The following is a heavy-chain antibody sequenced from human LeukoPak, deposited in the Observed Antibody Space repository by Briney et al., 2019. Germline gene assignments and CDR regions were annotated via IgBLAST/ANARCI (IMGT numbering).Heavy chain of an antibody. Sequence: GASVKASCKASGYTFTGYYMHWVRQAPGQGLEWMGWINPNSGGTNYAQKFQGRVTMTRDTSISTAYMELSRLRSDDTAVYHCARESPDLDYSCDYWGQGTLVTVSS. CDR3: ARESPDLDYSCDY. V-gene: IGHV1-2*02. J-gene: IGHJ4*02. CDR1: GYTFTGYY. CDR2: INPNSGGT. D-gene: IGHD4-11*01.